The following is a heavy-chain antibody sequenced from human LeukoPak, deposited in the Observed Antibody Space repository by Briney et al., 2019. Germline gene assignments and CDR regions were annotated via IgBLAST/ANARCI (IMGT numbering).Heavy chain of an antibody. Sequence: QPGGSLRLSCEASGFSFSAAWMTWVRQAPGKGLEWVATIKNDGSDKYYVDSVKGRFTLSRDNAKNSVYLQMNSLRAEDTAVYYCVNLGYSDGGQGTLVTVSS. J-gene: IGHJ4*02. V-gene: IGHV3-7*01. D-gene: IGHD5-12*01. CDR1: GFSFSAAW. CDR2: IKNDGSDK. CDR3: VNLGYSD.